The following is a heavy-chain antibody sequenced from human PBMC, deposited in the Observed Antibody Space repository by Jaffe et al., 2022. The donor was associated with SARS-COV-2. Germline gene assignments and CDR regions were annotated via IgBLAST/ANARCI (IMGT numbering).Heavy chain of an antibody. J-gene: IGHJ4*02. V-gene: IGHV5-51*01. CDR1: GYSFTSYW. D-gene: IGHD3-9*01. CDR3: ARQRRTDILTGYSPDY. CDR2: IYPGDSDT. Sequence: EVQLVQSGAEVKKPGESLKISCKGSGYSFTSYWIGWVRQMPGKGLEWMGIIYPGDSDTRYSPSFQGQVTISADKSISTAYLQWSSLKASDTAMYYCARQRRTDILTGYSPDYWGQGTLVTVSS.